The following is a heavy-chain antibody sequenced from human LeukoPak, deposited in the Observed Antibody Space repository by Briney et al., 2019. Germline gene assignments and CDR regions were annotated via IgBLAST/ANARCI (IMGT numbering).Heavy chain of an antibody. J-gene: IGHJ5*02. CDR1: GASIDSNY. V-gene: IGHV4-59*08. CDR3: ARHHSTTHPGRYWFDH. CDR2: TYKSEST. D-gene: IGHD2/OR15-2a*01. Sequence: SETLSLTCTVSGASIDSNYWSWIRQPPGRGLEWIGYTYKSESTNYNPSLKSRVTISVDTSKNQFSLRLTSVTAADTAVYYCARHHSTTHPGRYWFDHWGQGTLVTVSS.